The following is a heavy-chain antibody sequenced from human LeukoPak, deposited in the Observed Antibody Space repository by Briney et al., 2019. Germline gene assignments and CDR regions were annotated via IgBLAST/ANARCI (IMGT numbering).Heavy chain of an antibody. CDR3: AIGSYGFLDY. J-gene: IGHJ4*02. V-gene: IGHV3-23*01. CDR1: GFTFSGFA. D-gene: IGHD5-18*01. CDR2: ISCSGDNT. Sequence: PGGSLRLSCAASGFTFSGFAMSWVRRTPGKGLEWVSGISCSGDNTLYADSVKGRFTISRDNSKNTLYLQMNSLRAEDTAVYYSAIGSYGFLDYWGQGTLVTVSS.